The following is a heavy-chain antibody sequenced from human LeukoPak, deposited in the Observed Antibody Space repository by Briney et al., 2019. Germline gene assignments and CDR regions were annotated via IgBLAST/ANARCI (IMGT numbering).Heavy chain of an antibody. J-gene: IGHJ4*02. CDR1: GFTLSSYA. V-gene: IGHV3-23*01. D-gene: IGHD2-21*01. Sequence: GGSLRLSCAASGFTLSSYAMSWVRQAPGKGLEWVSAISDSGNTYHADSVKGRFTISSDNSKNTLFLQMNRLRPEDAAVYYCAKAPVTTCRGAYCYPFDYWGQGTLVTVSS. CDR2: ISDSGNT. CDR3: AKAPVTTCRGAYCYPFDY.